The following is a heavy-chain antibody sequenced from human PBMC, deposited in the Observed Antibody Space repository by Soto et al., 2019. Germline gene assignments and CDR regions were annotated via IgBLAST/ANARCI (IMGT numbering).Heavy chain of an antibody. CDR3: ASREGAIDY. Sequence: SETLSLTCAVYGGSFSGYYWSWIRQPPGKGLEWIGEINHSGSTNYNPSLKSGVTISVDTSKNQFSLKLSSVTAADTAVYYCASREGAIDYWGQGTLVTVSS. CDR2: INHSGST. J-gene: IGHJ4*02. V-gene: IGHV4-34*01. CDR1: GGSFSGYY. D-gene: IGHD1-26*01.